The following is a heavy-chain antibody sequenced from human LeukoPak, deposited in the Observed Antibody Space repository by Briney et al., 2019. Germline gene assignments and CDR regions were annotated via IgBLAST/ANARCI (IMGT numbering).Heavy chain of an antibody. J-gene: IGHJ4*02. CDR1: GFTFSSYA. CDR2: ISSSSSYI. V-gene: IGHV3-23*01. Sequence: GGSLRLSCAASGFTFSSYAMSWVRQAPGKGLEWVSSISSSSSYIYYADSVKGRFTISRDNSENALYLQMNSLRAEDTAIYFCAKDRTTNWGQGTLVTVSS. D-gene: IGHD1-1*01. CDR3: AKDRTTN.